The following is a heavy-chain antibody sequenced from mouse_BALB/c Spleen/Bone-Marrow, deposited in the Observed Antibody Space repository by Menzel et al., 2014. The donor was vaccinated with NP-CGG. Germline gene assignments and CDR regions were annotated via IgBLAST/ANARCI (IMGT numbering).Heavy chain of an antibody. D-gene: IGHD2-4*01. CDR2: ISGGGSYT. CDR3: ARHAYYDQTEVSFIY. J-gene: IGHJ3*01. V-gene: IGHV5-9-2*01. Sequence: LQQSGGGLVKSGGSLKLSCAASGFTFSNYGMSWVRQTPEKRLEWVATISGGGSYTFYSDSVKGRFTISRDNAKNNLYLQLSSPRSEDTAVYYCARHAYYDQTEVSFIYWGQGTLVTVSA. CDR1: GFTFSNYG.